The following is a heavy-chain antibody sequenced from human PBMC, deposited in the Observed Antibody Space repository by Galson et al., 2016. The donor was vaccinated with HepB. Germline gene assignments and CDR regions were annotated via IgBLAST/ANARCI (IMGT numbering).Heavy chain of an antibody. CDR1: GFTFSTHA. V-gene: IGHV3-30-3*01. CDR3: ARDHDQYSVIHFFDY. D-gene: IGHD1-26*01. J-gene: IGHJ4*02. Sequence: SLRLSCAAFGFTFSTHAMHWVRQAPGKGLEWVALISYDGSNKYYGDSVKGRFTISKDNSKNTLYLQMSSLRPEDTALYYCARDHDQYSVIHFFDYWGRGTLVTVSS. CDR2: ISYDGSNK.